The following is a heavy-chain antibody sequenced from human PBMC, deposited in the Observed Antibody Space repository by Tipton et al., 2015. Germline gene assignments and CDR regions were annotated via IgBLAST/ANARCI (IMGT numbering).Heavy chain of an antibody. D-gene: IGHD5-24*01. CDR2: IDYSGST. V-gene: IGHV4-59*01. CDR3: ARAGMAHFDY. CDR1: GGSISSYY. Sequence: TLSLTCTVSGGSISSYYWSWIRQSPGKGLEWIGYIDYSGSTRCNPSLKSRLTMSVDTSKKQFSLMLSSVTAADTAVYYRARAGMAHFDYWGQGTLVTVSS. J-gene: IGHJ4*02.